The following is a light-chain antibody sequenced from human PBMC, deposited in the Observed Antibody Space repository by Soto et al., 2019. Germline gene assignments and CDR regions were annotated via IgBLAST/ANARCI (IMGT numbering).Light chain of an antibody. J-gene: IGKJ1*01. CDR2: AAF. CDR3: HQYNSYS. Sequence: EIVFTQCPGNLSLSPGERATLSSRASQSVTGNSLAWHQQKPAQAPRLLIYAAFSRATGIPDRFSGSGSGTDFTLTISSPQPDDFATYYCHQYNSYSFGQGTKVDIK. V-gene: IGKV3-20*01. CDR1: QSVTGNS.